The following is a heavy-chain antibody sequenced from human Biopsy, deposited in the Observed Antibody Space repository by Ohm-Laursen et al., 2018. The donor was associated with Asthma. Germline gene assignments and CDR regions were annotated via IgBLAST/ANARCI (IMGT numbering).Heavy chain of an antibody. CDR2: ISHDGQTQ. J-gene: IGHJ4*01. CDR3: AKRQGYSDFNDFDY. Sequence: SLRLSCTASGFVFSQCGMHWVRQGPGKGLEWVAVISHDGQTQHYAESVKGRFALSRDNSQNTLYLQMISLRTDDTAVYYCAKRQGYSDFNDFDYWGHGTLVTVSS. D-gene: IGHD4-11*01. CDR1: GFVFSQCG. V-gene: IGHV3-30*18.